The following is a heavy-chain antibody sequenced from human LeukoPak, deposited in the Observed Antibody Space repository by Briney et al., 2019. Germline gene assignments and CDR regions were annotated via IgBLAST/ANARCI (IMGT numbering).Heavy chain of an antibody. CDR2: IKQDGSEK. J-gene: IGHJ3*02. CDR3: VRVGSGIPDAFDI. V-gene: IGHV3-7*01. Sequence: GGSLRLTCAASGFTFSSYWMSWVRQAPGKGLEWVANIKQDGSEKYYVDSVKGRFTISRDNSKNTLYLQMGSLRAEDMAVYYCVRVGSGIPDAFDIWGQGTMVTVSS. CDR1: GFTFSSYW. D-gene: IGHD3-10*01.